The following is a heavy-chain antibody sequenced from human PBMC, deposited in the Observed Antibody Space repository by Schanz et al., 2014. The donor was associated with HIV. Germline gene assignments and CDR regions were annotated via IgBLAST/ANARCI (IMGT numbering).Heavy chain of an antibody. Sequence: QVQLVESGGGVVQPGRSLRLSCAASGFTFSSYGMHWVRQAPGKGLEWVAVIWYDGSNKYYADSVKGRFTISRDNSKNTLYLQMNSLRAEDTAVYYCARAVRAAAASGMDVWGQGTTVTVSS. V-gene: IGHV3-33*01. CDR3: ARAVRAAAASGMDV. CDR2: IWYDGSNK. CDR1: GFTFSSYG. J-gene: IGHJ6*02. D-gene: IGHD6-13*01.